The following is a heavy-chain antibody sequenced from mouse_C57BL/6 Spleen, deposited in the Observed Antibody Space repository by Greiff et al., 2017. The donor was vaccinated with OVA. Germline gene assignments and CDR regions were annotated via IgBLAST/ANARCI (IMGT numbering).Heavy chain of an antibody. CDR1: GFTFSSYG. J-gene: IGHJ2*01. V-gene: IGHV5-6*01. CDR3: ARGENYFDY. CDR2: ISSGGSYT. Sequence: EVKLQESGGDLVKPGGSLKLSCAASGFTFSSYGMSWVRQTPDKRLEWVATISSGGSYTYYPDSVKGRFTISRDNAKNTLYLQMSSLKSEDTAMYYCARGENYFDYWGQGTTLTVSS.